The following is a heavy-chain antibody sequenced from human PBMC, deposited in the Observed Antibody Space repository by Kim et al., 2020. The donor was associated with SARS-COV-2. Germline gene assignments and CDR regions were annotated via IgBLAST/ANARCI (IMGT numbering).Heavy chain of an antibody. J-gene: IGHJ6*02. CDR2: VVGGGSSA. Sequence: GGSLRLSCAAYGFTFSHYAMNWVRQVSGKGLDWVSSVVGGGSSAYYADSVKGRFTISRDNSKNILYLQMNSLRAQDTAIYYCAKVRAGAYGMDVWGQGTAVTVSS. V-gene: IGHV3-23*01. CDR3: AKVRAGAYGMDV. D-gene: IGHD1-26*01. CDR1: GFTFSHYA.